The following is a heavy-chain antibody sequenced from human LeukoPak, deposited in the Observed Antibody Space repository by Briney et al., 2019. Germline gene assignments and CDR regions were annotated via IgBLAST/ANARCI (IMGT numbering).Heavy chain of an antibody. CDR1: GGSFSGYY. CDR2: INHSGST. J-gene: IGHJ6*02. CDR3: ARVRYYYGSSGYYELYYYYGMDI. D-gene: IGHD3-22*01. V-gene: IGHV4-34*01. Sequence: SETLSLTCAVYGGSFSGYYWSWIRQPPGKGLEWIGEINHSGSTNYNPSLKSRVTISVDTSKNQFSLKLSSVTAADTAVYYCARVRYYYGSSGYYELYYYYGMDIWGQGTTVTVSS.